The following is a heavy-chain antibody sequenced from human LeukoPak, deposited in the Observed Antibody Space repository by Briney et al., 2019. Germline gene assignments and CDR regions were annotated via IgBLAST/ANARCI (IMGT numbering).Heavy chain of an antibody. CDR3: ATTLQNIVVVPAATWVSDY. CDR1: GYTLTSYA. D-gene: IGHD2-2*01. V-gene: IGHV1-3*01. CDR2: INAGNGNT. J-gene: IGHJ4*02. Sequence: ASVKVSCKASGYTLTSYAMHWVRQAPGQRLEWMGWINAGNGNTKYSQKFQGRVTITRDTSASTAYMELSSLRSEDTAVYYCATTLQNIVVVPAATWVSDYWGQGTLVTVSS.